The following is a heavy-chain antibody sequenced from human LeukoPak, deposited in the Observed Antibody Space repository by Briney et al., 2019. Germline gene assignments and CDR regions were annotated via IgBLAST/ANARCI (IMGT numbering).Heavy chain of an antibody. CDR1: RYTFTGNF. CDR3: ARTRGTHISMAYLDF. D-gene: IGHD2/OR15-2a*01. CDR2: INPDNGDT. J-gene: IGHJ4*02. Sequence: ASVKVSCKASRYTFTGNFVHWVRQAPGQGLEWMGWINPDNGDTNYEQKFQGRVTLTRDTSISTAYMELSSLRSDDTAVYYCARTRGTHISMAYLDFWGQGTLVTVSS. V-gene: IGHV1-2*02.